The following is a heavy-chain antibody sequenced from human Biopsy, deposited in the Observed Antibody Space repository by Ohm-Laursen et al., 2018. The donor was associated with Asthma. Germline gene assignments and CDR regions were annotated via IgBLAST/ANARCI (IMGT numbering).Heavy chain of an antibody. CDR3: ARAQDYYDSRGYYRSFDY. Sequence: PSQTLSLTCTVSSGSITSGGYYWTWIRQHPGKGLEWIGLIYYSGSTYYNPSLKSRVSISIDTSKNQFSLKLSSVTAADTAVYYCARAQDYYDSRGYYRSFDYWGQGTLVTVSS. CDR2: IYYSGST. CDR1: SGSITSGGYY. D-gene: IGHD3-22*01. V-gene: IGHV4-31*03. J-gene: IGHJ4*02.